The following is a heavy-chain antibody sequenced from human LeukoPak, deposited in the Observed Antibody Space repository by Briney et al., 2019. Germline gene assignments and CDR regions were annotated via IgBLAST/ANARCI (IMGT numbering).Heavy chain of an antibody. D-gene: IGHD6-13*01. V-gene: IGHV4-38-2*02. CDR1: GYSISSGYY. Sequence: SETLSLTCSVSGYSISSGYYWGWIRQAPGKGLEWIGSIYHSGSTYYNPSLKSRVTISVDTSKNQFSLKLSSVTAADTAVYYCARGFAGDAFDIWGQGTMVTVSS. CDR3: ARGFAGDAFDI. CDR2: IYHSGST. J-gene: IGHJ3*02.